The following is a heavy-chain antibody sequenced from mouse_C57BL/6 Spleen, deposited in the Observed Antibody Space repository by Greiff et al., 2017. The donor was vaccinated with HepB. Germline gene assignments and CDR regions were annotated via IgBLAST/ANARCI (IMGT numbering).Heavy chain of an antibody. CDR1: GYTFTSYW. Sequence: QVQLQQSGAELVKPGASVKLSCKASGYTFTSYWMQWGKQRPGQGLEWIGEIDPSDSYTNYNQKFKGKPTLTVDTSSSTAYMQLSSLTSEDSAVYYCARGSFAYWGQGTLVTVSA. CDR2: IDPSDSYT. CDR3: ARGSFAY. V-gene: IGHV1-50*01. J-gene: IGHJ3*01.